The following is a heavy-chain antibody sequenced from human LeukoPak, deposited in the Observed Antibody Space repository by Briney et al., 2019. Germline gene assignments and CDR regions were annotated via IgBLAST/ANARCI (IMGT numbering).Heavy chain of an antibody. CDR3: AKHGRLTDHYYYYMDV. J-gene: IGHJ6*03. Sequence: GSLRLSCAASGFTFSNYWMHWVRQAPGKGLVWVSRINSDGINTSYADSVKGRFTISRDNAKNTLNLQMNSLRAEDTAVYYCAKHGRLTDHYYYYMDVWGKGTTVTVSS. CDR2: INSDGINT. D-gene: IGHD4/OR15-4a*01. CDR1: GFTFSNYW. V-gene: IGHV3-74*01.